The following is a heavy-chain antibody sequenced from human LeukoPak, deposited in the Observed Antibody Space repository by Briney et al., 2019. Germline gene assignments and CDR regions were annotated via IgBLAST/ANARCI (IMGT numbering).Heavy chain of an antibody. CDR1: GDSVSSNSAA. CDR2: TYYRSKWHN. CDR3: ARVPYYYDSSTYYSDYYMDV. Sequence: SQTLSLTCAISGDSVSSNSAAWNWIRQSPSRGLEWLGRTYYRSKWHNDYAVSVKSRITINPDTSKNQFSLQLNSVTPEDTAVYYCARVPYYYDSSTYYSDYYMDVWGKGTTVTVSS. V-gene: IGHV6-1*01. D-gene: IGHD3-22*01. J-gene: IGHJ6*03.